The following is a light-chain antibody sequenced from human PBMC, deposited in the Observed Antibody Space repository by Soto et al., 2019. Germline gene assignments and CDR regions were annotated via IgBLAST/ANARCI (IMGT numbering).Light chain of an antibody. V-gene: IGKV1-39*01. CDR3: QQSYSTPT. CDR1: QSIASY. CDR2: AAS. Sequence: DIQMTQSPSALSASVGDRVTITCRASQSIASYLNWYQQXPGKAPKLLIYAASSLQSGVPSRISGSGSRKDFTLTISSLQPEDSATYYYQQSYSTPTFGQGTKVDIK. J-gene: IGKJ1*01.